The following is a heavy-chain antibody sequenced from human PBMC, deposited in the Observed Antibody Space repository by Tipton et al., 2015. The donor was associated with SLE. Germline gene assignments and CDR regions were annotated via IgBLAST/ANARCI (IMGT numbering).Heavy chain of an antibody. V-gene: IGHV4-31*03. J-gene: IGHJ4*02. Sequence: TLSLTCIVSGGSISSGAYLWSWIRQHPGKGLEWIGYIYYSGRTYYNPSLKSRISISVDTSKNQFSLKLSSVTAADTAVYYCVTKTGSYSDYWGRGTLLTVSS. D-gene: IGHD1-26*01. CDR3: VTKTGSYSDY. CDR2: IYYSGRT. CDR1: GGSISSGAYL.